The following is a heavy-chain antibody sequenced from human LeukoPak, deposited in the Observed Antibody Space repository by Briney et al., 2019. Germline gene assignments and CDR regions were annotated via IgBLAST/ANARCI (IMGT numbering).Heavy chain of an antibody. D-gene: IGHD4-11*01. V-gene: IGHV4-39*01. CDR2: IYYSGST. Sequence: PSETLSLTCTVSGGSISSSSYYWGWIRQPPGKGLEWIGSIYYSGSTYYNPSLKSRVTISVDTSKNQFSLKLSSVTAADTAVYYCARKSPYSKSYDYWGQGTLVTVSS. CDR3: ARKSPYSKSYDY. J-gene: IGHJ4*02. CDR1: GGSISSSSYY.